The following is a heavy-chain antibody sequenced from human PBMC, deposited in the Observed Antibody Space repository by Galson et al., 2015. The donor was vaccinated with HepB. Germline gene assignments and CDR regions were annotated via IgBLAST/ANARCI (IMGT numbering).Heavy chain of an antibody. CDR1: GYRFTDYF. CDR2: INPNSGGT. V-gene: IGHV1-2*02. Sequence: SVKVSCKASGYRFTDYFIHWLRQAPGQGLEWVGWINPNSGGTNFAQKFQGRVAMTRDTSISTAYMELTRLRSDDAAVFFCAIELDDEFSSAFFKRFDVWGQGTTVIVSS. CDR3: AIELDDEFSSAFFKRFDV. D-gene: IGHD3-3*01. J-gene: IGHJ6*02.